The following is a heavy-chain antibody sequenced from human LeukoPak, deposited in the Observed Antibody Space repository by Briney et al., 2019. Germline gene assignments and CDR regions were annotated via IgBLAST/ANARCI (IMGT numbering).Heavy chain of an antibody. V-gene: IGHV4-39*01. CDR2: IYYSGST. J-gene: IGHJ6*03. Sequence: PLETLSLTCTVSGGSISSSSYYWGWIRQPPGKGLEWIGSIYYSGSTYYNPSLKSRVTISVDTSKNQFSLKLSSVTAADTAVYYCARPDTPGVFYYYMDVWGKGTTVTVSS. CDR3: ARPDTPGVFYYYMDV. D-gene: IGHD6-13*01. CDR1: GGSISSSSYY.